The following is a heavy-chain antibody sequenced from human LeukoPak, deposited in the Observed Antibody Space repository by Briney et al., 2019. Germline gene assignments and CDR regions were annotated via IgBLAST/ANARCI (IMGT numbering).Heavy chain of an antibody. CDR2: MNPNSGNT. V-gene: IGHV1-8*01. D-gene: IGHD6-13*01. J-gene: IGHJ6*03. CDR3: ARGGSIAAAGIGYYYYYMDV. CDR1: GYTFTSYD. Sequence: ASVKVSCKASGYTFTSYDINWVRQATGQGLEWMGWMNPNSGNTGYAQKFQGRVTMTRNTSISTAYMELSSLGSEDTAVYYCARGGSIAAAGIGYYYYYMDVWGKGTTVTVSS.